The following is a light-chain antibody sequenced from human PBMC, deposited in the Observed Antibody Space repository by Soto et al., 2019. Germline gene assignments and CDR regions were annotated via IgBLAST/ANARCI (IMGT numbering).Light chain of an antibody. CDR3: QQYGSSPPT. Sequence: EIVLTQSPGTLSLSPGERATLSCRASQSVSTNYLAWYQRKPGQAPRLLIYGASSRATDIPNRFSGSGSGTDFTLTITRLKAEDCEVYYCQQYGSSPPTFGQGTKVEIK. J-gene: IGKJ1*01. CDR2: GAS. V-gene: IGKV3-20*01. CDR1: QSVSTNY.